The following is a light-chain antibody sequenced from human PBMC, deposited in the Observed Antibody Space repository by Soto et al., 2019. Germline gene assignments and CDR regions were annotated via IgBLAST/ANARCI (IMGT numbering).Light chain of an antibody. CDR1: SSDIGLNNY. CDR2: AVT. Sequence: QSAPTQPASVSGSPGQSITISCTGTSSDIGLNNYVSWYQQHPGKAPALIIYAVTYRPSGVSSRFSGSKSGDTASLTISGLRTEDEADYYSTSHSDSRPVVFGGGTKLTVL. J-gene: IGLJ2*01. CDR3: TSHSDSRPVV. V-gene: IGLV2-14*03.